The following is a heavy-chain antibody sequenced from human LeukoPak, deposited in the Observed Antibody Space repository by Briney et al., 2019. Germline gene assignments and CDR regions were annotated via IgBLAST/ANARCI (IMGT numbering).Heavy chain of an antibody. J-gene: IGHJ5*02. Sequence: SETLSLTCAVYGGSFSGYYWSWIRQPPGKGLEWIGEINHSGSTNYNPSLESRVTISVDTSKNQFSLKLSSVTAADTAVYYCARRITMVRGVIDWFDPWGQGTLVTVSS. CDR1: GGSFSGYY. V-gene: IGHV4-34*01. D-gene: IGHD3-10*01. CDR2: INHSGST. CDR3: ARRITMVRGVIDWFDP.